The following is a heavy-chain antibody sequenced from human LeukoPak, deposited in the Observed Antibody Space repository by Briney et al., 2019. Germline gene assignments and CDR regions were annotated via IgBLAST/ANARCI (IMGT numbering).Heavy chain of an antibody. V-gene: IGHV3-7*01. J-gene: IGHJ3*02. D-gene: IGHD2-8*01. CDR3: SRDKHISCSASDM. Sequence: GGSLRHSCAASGFTVSSYWGSWVRQAPGKGREWVANIRQDGGQTYYVDSVKGRFTISRDNAKNSLYLQVNSLRAEDTADNHCSRDKHISCSASDMGGQGTMLTVSS. CDR2: IRQDGGQT. CDR1: GFTVSSYW.